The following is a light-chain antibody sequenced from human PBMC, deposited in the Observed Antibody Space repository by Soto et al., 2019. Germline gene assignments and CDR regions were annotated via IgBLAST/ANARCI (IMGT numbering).Light chain of an antibody. V-gene: IGLV2-11*01. CDR2: DVN. Sequence: QSVLTQPRSVSGSPGQSVAISCCGTSSDIGGYSIVSWYQHHPGKAPKIMLSDVNKRPSGVPDRFSGSKSGNTASLTISGLQAEDEADYYCCSYGGNFVILGEGTKVTVL. CDR1: SSDIGGYSI. J-gene: IGLJ2*01. CDR3: CSYGGNFVI.